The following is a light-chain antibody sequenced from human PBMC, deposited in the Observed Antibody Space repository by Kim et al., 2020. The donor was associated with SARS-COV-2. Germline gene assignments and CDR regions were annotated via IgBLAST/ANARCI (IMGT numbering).Light chain of an antibody. CDR1: QSISSW. J-gene: IGKJ1*01. Sequence: SSVGDRVTITCRASQSISSWLAWYQQKPGKAPKLLIYKASSLESGVPSRFSGSGSGTEFTLTISSLQPDDFATYYCQQYNSYSWTFGQGTKVEIK. CDR3: QQYNSYSWT. CDR2: KAS. V-gene: IGKV1-5*03.